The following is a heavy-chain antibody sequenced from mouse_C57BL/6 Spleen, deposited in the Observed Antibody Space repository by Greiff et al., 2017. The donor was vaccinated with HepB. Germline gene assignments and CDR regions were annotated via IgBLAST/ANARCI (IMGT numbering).Heavy chain of an antibody. CDR2: IDPEDGET. CDR3: ARNYYGSSYDWYFDV. V-gene: IGHV14-2*01. D-gene: IGHD1-1*01. Sequence: EVKLQESGAELVKPGASVKLSCTASGFNIKDYYMHWVKQRTEQGLEWIGRIDPEDGETKYAPKFQGKATITADTSSNTAYLQLSSLTSEDTAVYYCARNYYGSSYDWYFDVWGTGTTVTVSS. CDR1: GFNIKDYY. J-gene: IGHJ1*03.